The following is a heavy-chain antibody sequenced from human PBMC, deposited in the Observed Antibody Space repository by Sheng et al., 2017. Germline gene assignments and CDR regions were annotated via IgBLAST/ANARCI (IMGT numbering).Heavy chain of an antibody. CDR3: ATEGLQWNVGDWFDP. Sequence: QVQLVQSGAELKKPGASVKVSCKASGYTFTDYYLHWVRQAPGQGLEWMGWINPNTGGTKFAQKFQGRVTMTRDTSITTAYMQLASLTSDDTAIYYCATEGLQWNVGDWFDPWGQGTLVTVSS. D-gene: IGHD1-1*01. J-gene: IGHJ5*02. CDR1: GYTFTDYY. CDR2: INPNTGGT. V-gene: IGHV1-2*02.